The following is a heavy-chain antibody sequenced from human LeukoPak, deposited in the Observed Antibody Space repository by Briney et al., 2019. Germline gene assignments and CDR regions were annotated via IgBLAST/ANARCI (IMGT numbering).Heavy chain of an antibody. V-gene: IGHV4-59*12. CDR2: VFYSGGT. J-gene: IGHJ4*02. CDR1: GGSITGYY. CDR3: ARETNYGDFDY. Sequence: PSETLSLTCTVSGGSITGYYWSWIRQPPGKGLEWIGYVFYSGGTLYNPSVNSRVSISVDTSKTQSSLKLTSVTAADTAVYYCARETNYGDFDYWGQGTLVTVSS. D-gene: IGHD4-17*01.